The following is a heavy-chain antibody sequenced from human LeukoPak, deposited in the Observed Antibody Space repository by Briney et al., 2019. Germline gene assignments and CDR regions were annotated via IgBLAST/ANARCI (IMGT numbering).Heavy chain of an antibody. D-gene: IGHD5-12*01. CDR3: AKMGYSGYDFLFDY. Sequence: GGSLRLSCAASGFTFSSYEMNWVRQAPGKGLEWVSYISSSGSTIYYADSVKGRFTISRDNSKNTLYLQMNSLRAEDTAVYYCAKMGYSGYDFLFDYWGQGTLVTVSS. J-gene: IGHJ4*02. CDR1: GFTFSSYE. V-gene: IGHV3-48*03. CDR2: ISSSGSTI.